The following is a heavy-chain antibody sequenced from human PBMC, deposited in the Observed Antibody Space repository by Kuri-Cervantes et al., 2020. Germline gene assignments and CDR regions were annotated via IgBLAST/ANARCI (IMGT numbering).Heavy chain of an antibody. CDR2: ISSSGGIR. D-gene: IGHD3-10*01. Sequence: LSLTCAASGFTFSDYYMSWIRQAPGKGLEWVSYISSSGGIRYYADSVKGRFTISRDNAKNSLYLQMNSLRAEDTAVYYCARGRRGEPRAFDYWGQGALVTVSS. CDR3: ARGRRGEPRAFDY. V-gene: IGHV3-11*04. J-gene: IGHJ4*02. CDR1: GFTFSDYY.